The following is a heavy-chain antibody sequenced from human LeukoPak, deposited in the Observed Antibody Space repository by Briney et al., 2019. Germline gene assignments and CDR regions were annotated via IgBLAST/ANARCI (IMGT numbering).Heavy chain of an antibody. Sequence: ASVKVSCKASGYSFTGYYIHWVRQAPGQGLEWMGWIIPGSGGTDYEQKFQGRVTMTRDTSISTAYMELSRLRSDDTAVYCCARDRKDCSGGVCYTYYYYYGMDVWGQGTTVTVSS. J-gene: IGHJ6*02. V-gene: IGHV1-2*02. CDR2: IIPGSGGT. CDR1: GYSFTGYY. CDR3: ARDRKDCSGGVCYTYYYYYGMDV. D-gene: IGHD2-15*01.